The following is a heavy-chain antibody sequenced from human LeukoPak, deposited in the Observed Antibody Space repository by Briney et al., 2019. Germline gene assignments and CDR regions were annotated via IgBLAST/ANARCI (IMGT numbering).Heavy chain of an antibody. CDR2: IYYTGTT. CDR3: ARVAAAGTGPAYGMDV. Sequence: SETLSLTCTLSGDSTNTYFWSWIRQSPGKGLEWIGYIYYTGTTNYNPSLKSRVTISVDTSKNQFSLKLSSVTAADTAVYYCARVAAAGTGPAYGMDVWGQGTTVTVSS. D-gene: IGHD6-13*01. J-gene: IGHJ6*02. V-gene: IGHV4-59*12. CDR1: GDSTNTYF.